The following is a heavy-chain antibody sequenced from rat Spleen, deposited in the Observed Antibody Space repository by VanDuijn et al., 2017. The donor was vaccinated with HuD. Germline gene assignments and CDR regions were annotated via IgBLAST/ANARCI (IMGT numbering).Heavy chain of an antibody. CDR1: GFTFSDFY. Sequence: EVQLVESDGGLVQPGRSLKLSCAASGFTFSDFYMAWVRQAPTKGLEWVATISPGGGNTYYRDSVKGRFTISRDDAKSTLYLQMDSLRSDDTATYYCARQGYPSWFAYWGQGTLVTVSS. CDR2: ISPGGGNT. CDR3: ARQGYPSWFAY. V-gene: IGHV5-25*01. D-gene: IGHD1-11*01. J-gene: IGHJ3*01.